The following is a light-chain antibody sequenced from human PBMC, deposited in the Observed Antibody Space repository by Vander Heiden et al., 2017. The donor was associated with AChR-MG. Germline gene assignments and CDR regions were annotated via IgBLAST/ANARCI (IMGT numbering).Light chain of an antibody. CDR3: QQYINWPLT. J-gene: IGKJ4*01. V-gene: IGKV3D-15*01. Sequence: EIVMTQSPGTLSVSPGGRATLSCRASQSISDKLAWYQQKSGQTPKLLIYDTSTRATGIPARFSGSGSGTDFTLTISSLQSEDFAVYYCQQYINWPLTFGGGTRVDMK. CDR2: DTS. CDR1: QSISDK.